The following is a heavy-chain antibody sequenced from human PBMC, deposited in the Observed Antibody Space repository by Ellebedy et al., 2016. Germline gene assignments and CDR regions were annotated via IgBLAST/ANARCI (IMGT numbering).Heavy chain of an antibody. V-gene: IGHV2-5*01. CDR2: IYGHDDK. CDR1: GFSLTTNAVA. D-gene: IGHD4-11*01. CDR3: VHRTTVTSVDY. J-gene: IGHJ4*02. Sequence: SGPTLVKPTQTLTLTCTFSGFSLTTNAVAVGWVRQPPGGAPEWLAFIYGHDDKRYSPSLRNRLTITKDTSNNQVVLTLTNMDLVDTATYYCVHRTTVTSVDYWGQGSLVTVSS.